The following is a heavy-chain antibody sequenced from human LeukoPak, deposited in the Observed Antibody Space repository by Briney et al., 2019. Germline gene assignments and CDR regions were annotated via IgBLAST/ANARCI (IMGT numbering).Heavy chain of an antibody. V-gene: IGHV4-38-2*02. CDR1: GYSISSGYY. CDR3: ASESVLLWFGESPAGLHSDY. J-gene: IGHJ4*02. Sequence: SETLSLTCTVSGYSISSGYYWGWIRQPPGKGLEWIGSIYHSGSTYYNPSLKSRVTISVDTSKNQFSLKLGSVTAADTAVYYCASESVLLWFGESPAGLHSDYWGQGALVTVSS. CDR2: IYHSGST. D-gene: IGHD3-10*01.